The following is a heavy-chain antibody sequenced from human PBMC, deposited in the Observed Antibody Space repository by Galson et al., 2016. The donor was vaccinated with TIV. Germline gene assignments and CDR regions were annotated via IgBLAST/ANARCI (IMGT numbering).Heavy chain of an antibody. Sequence: SETLSLTCVVSSYSIKSGYYWGWVRQPPGKGLQWIGSIYESGTTYSNPSLKSRLTLSVDTSKNEFSLKLSSVTAADTAVYYCIREGSTVTMHHYFGMDVWGQGTSVTVSS. CDR1: SYSIKSGYY. CDR2: IYESGTT. D-gene: IGHD4-17*01. CDR3: IREGSTVTMHHYFGMDV. J-gene: IGHJ6*02. V-gene: IGHV4-38-2*02.